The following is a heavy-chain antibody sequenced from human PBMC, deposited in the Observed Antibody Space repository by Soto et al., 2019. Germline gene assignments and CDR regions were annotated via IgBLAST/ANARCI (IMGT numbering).Heavy chain of an antibody. Sequence: EVQLVESGGGLVQPGGSLRLSCAASGFTFSSYSMNWVRQAPGKGLEWVSYISSSSSTIYYADSVKGRFTISRDNAKNSLYLQMNSLRDEDTAVYYCAREYSYGYSFNPPIDYWGQGTLVTVSS. J-gene: IGHJ4*02. CDR1: GFTFSSYS. D-gene: IGHD5-18*01. V-gene: IGHV3-48*02. CDR2: ISSSSSTI. CDR3: AREYSYGYSFNPPIDY.